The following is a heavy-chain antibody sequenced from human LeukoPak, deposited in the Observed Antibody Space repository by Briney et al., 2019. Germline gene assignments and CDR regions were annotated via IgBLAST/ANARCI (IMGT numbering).Heavy chain of an antibody. CDR3: AELGITMIGGV. CDR1: GFTFSFYS. D-gene: IGHD3-10*02. V-gene: IGHV3-48*04. Sequence: GGSLRLSCAASGFTFSFYSMNWVRQAPGKGLEWVSYISSSGSTIYYADSVKGRFTISRDNAKNSLYLQMNSLRAEDTAVYYCAELGITMIGGVWGKGTTVTISS. CDR2: ISSSGSTI. J-gene: IGHJ6*04.